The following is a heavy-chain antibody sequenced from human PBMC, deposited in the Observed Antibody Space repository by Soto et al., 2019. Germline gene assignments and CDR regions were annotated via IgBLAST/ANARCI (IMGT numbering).Heavy chain of an antibody. J-gene: IGHJ5*02. CDR1: GGSISGSTYY. Sequence: SETLSLTCTVSGGSISGSTYYWGWSRQPPGKGLEYIGIIYYSGSTYYNPSLKSRVTISLDTSKNQFSLKLSSVTAADTAVYYCAIKRGIEGANDWFDPWGQGNLVTVSS. D-gene: IGHD1-26*01. CDR2: IYYSGST. V-gene: IGHV4-39*01. CDR3: AIKRGIEGANDWFDP.